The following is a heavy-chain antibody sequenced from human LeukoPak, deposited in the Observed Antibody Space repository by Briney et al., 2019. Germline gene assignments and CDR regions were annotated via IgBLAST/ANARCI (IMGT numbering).Heavy chain of an antibody. CDR2: IYHSGST. J-gene: IGHJ4*02. CDR1: GYSISSGYY. D-gene: IGHD6-13*01. Sequence: SETLSLTCAVSGYSISSGYYWAWIRQPPGKGLEWIGSIYHSGSTYYNPSLKSRVTISLDTSKNQFSLKLSSVPAADTAVYYCARDEDSSSWYGYWGQGILVTVSS. V-gene: IGHV4-38-2*02. CDR3: ARDEDSSSWYGY.